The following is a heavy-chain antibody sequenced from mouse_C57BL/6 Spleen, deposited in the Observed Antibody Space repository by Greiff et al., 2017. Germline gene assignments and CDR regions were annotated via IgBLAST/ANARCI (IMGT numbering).Heavy chain of an antibody. CDR1: GFSLTSYC. J-gene: IGHJ3*01. CDR2: IWGGGST. Sequence: VQLQQSGPGLVAPSQSLSITCTVSGFSLTSYCVDWVRQPPGKGLEWLGVIWGGGSTNYNSALMSSLSISKDNSKSPVFLKMNSRQTEDTARYYCAKHEYDGAWFADWGQGTLVTVSA. CDR3: AKHEYDGAWFAD. D-gene: IGHD2-4*01. V-gene: IGHV2-9*01.